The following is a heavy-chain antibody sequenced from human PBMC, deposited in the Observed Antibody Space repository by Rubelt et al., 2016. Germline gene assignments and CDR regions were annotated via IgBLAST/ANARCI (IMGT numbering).Heavy chain of an antibody. Sequence: EVQLLDSGGGLVQPGGSLRLSCAASGFTFNNNAMSWVRQAPGQGLEWVSSISDSGGSSHYADYVKGRFTISRDNSKNTPYLQMNTLRAEDTAVYYCATVANGNTIAFDIWGQGTMVTVSS. CDR3: ATVANGNTIAFDI. CDR2: ISDSGGSS. D-gene: IGHD3-3*01. J-gene: IGHJ3*02. V-gene: IGHV3-23*01. CDR1: GFTFNNNA.